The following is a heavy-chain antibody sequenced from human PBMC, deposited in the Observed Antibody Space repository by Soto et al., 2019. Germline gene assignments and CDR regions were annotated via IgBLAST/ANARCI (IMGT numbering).Heavy chain of an antibody. V-gene: IGHV3-23*01. Sequence: EVKLLESGGGLVQPGGSLRLSCAASGFTFSTYTMSWVRQAPGKGMECVSAISGTGGSSSYTDSVKGRFTISRDNSKNMLSLQMDSLRAEDTARYYCAKRAVAGRNWYFDLWGRGTLVTVSS. CDR3: AKRAVAGRNWYFDL. J-gene: IGHJ2*01. CDR2: ISGTGGSS. D-gene: IGHD6-19*01. CDR1: GFTFSTYT.